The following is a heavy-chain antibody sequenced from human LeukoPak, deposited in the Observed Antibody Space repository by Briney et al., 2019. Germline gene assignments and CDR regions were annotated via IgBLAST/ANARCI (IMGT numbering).Heavy chain of an antibody. Sequence: SVKVSCKASGGTFSSYAISWVRQATGQGLEWMGGIIPIFGTANYAQKFQGRVTITADESTSTAYMELSSLRSEDTAVYYCARASGAYYDSLGDNEYFQHWGQGTLVTVSS. V-gene: IGHV1-69*13. D-gene: IGHD3-22*01. CDR1: GGTFSSYA. CDR3: ARASGAYYDSLGDNEYFQH. J-gene: IGHJ1*01. CDR2: IIPIFGTA.